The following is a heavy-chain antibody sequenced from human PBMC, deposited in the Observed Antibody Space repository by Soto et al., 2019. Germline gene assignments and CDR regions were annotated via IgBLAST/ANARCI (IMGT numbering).Heavy chain of an antibody. V-gene: IGHV1-69*01. Sequence: QVQLVQSGAQVKKPGSSVKVSCKASGGTFSRYAISWVRQAPGQGLEWMGGIIPIFGTANYAQKFQGRVTITADESTSTAYMELSSLRSQDTAVYYCAREVTAMSPVNYGMDVWGQGTTVTVSS. CDR2: IIPIFGTA. CDR1: GGTFSRYA. J-gene: IGHJ6*02. CDR3: AREVTAMSPVNYGMDV. D-gene: IGHD5-18*01.